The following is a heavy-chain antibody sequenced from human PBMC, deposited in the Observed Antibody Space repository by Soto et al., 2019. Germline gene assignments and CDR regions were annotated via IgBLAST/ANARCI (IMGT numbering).Heavy chain of an antibody. CDR2: TSWHSGSI. CDR1: GFTFDAYA. CDR3: AKDWFGLHEVSYYGSGSDYYGMDV. D-gene: IGHD3-10*01. V-gene: IGHV3-9*01. J-gene: IGHJ6*02. Sequence: EVQLEDSGGGLDQPGGSLRLSCAASGFTFDAYAMHWVRQAPGKGVEWVSGTSWHSGSIDYADSVKGRFTVSRDNAKNTLDMQMNSLRAGDTALYYCAKDWFGLHEVSYYGSGSDYYGMDVWGQGTTVTVSS.